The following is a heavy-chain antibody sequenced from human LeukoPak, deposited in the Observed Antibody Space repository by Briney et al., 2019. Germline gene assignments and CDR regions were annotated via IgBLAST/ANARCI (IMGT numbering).Heavy chain of an antibody. J-gene: IGHJ6*03. CDR2: IYYSGST. D-gene: IGHD6-19*01. V-gene: IGHV4-39*07. Sequence: SETLSLTCTVSGGSISSSSYYWGWIRQPPGKGLEWIGSIYYSGSTYYNPSLKSRVTISVDTSKNQFSLKLSSVTAADTAVYYCARGGSGWYYYYMDVWGKGTTVTISS. CDR1: GGSISSSSYY. CDR3: ARGGSGWYYYYMDV.